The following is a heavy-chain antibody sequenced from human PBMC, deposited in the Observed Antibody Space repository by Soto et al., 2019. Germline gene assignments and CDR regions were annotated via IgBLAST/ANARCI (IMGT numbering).Heavy chain of an antibody. V-gene: IGHV3-23*01. Sequence: EVQLLESGGDLVQPGGSLRLSCAASGFTFSSYAMSWVRKAPGKGLEWVSAISGSGGSTYYTDSVKGRFTISRDNSKNTLYLQMNSLRAEDTAVYYCAKDDRLLVAFDIWGQGTMVTVSS. CDR1: GFTFSSYA. J-gene: IGHJ3*02. CDR2: ISGSGGST. CDR3: AKDDRLLVAFDI. D-gene: IGHD5-12*01.